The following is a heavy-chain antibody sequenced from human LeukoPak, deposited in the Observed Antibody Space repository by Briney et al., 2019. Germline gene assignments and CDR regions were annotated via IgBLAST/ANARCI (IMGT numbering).Heavy chain of an antibody. CDR1: GFTFANYA. D-gene: IGHD6-19*01. J-gene: IGHJ2*01. V-gene: IGHV3-23*01. CDR2: ISGGSAST. Sequence: GGSLRLSCAGSGFTFANYAMSWVRQAPGKGLEWVSSISGGSASTFYADSVEGRFTISRDNSKNTLYLQMNSLRAEDTAVYYCARERLIAVAGLQGYFDLWGRGTLVTVSS. CDR3: ARERLIAVAGLQGYFDL.